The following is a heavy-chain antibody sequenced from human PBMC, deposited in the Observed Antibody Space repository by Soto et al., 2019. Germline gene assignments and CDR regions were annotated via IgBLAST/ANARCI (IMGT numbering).Heavy chain of an antibody. V-gene: IGHV4-61*03. CDR1: GGSVSSGSYY. CDR2: IYYTGGT. Sequence: QVQLQESGPGLVKPSETLSLTCSVSGGSVSSGSYYWSWIRQSPEKGLEWSGYIYYTGGTKYNPSLTSPVTISADTSRNHFSLKLTSVTAADTAVYYCARLEVGLDYWGQGVLVTVSS. CDR3: ARLEVGLDY. D-gene: IGHD2-2*01. J-gene: IGHJ4*02.